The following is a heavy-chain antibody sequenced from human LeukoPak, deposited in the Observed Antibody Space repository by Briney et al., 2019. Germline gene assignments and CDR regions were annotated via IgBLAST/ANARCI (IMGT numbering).Heavy chain of an antibody. CDR2: IYRSGST. V-gene: IGHV4-38-2*02. CDR1: GYSISSGYY. CDR3: ARDSGVTGNFDI. D-gene: IGHD3-10*01. J-gene: IGHJ3*02. Sequence: PSETLSLTCAVSGYSISSGYYWGWIRQPPGKGLEWIGSIYRSGSTYYNPSLKSRVTISVDTSKNQFSLKLSSVTAADTAVYYCARDSGVTGNFDIWGQGTMVTVSS.